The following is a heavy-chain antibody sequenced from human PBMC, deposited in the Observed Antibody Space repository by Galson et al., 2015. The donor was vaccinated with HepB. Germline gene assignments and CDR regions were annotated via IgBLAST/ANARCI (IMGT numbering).Heavy chain of an antibody. D-gene: IGHD3-3*01. V-gene: IGHV3-30*04. J-gene: IGHJ4*02. CDR3: STIFDSPSDSPSDF. CDR2: ISYDGSNK. Sequence: SCAASGFTFSRYAMHWVRQAPGKGLEWVAVISYDGSNKYYADSVKGRFTISRDNSKNTLYLQMDNLRAEDTAVYYCSTIFDSPSDSPSDFWGQGTLVTVSS. CDR1: GFTFSRYA.